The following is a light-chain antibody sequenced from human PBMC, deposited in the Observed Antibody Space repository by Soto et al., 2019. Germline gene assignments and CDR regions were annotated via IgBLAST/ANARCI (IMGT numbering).Light chain of an antibody. CDR2: KAS. J-gene: IGKJ2*01. V-gene: IGKV1-5*03. CDR1: QSISNW. CDR3: QQYDSYSAYT. Sequence: DIQMTQSPSTLSASVGDRVTITCRASQSISNWLAWYQQKPGKAPNLLIYKASSLQSVVPSRFSGSGSGTEFTLTISCLQPDDFATYYCQQYDSYSAYTFGQGTKLEIK.